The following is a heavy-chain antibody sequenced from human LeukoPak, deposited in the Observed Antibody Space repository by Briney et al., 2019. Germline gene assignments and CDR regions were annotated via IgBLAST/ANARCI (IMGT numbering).Heavy chain of an antibody. J-gene: IGHJ5*02. V-gene: IGHV4-4*07. CDR2: IYTSGST. D-gene: IGHD2-2*01. CDR3: AGGVPAVTGFDP. Sequence: GSLRLSCVASGFTFSNYAMHWVRQAPGKGLEWIGRIYTSGSTNYNPSLKSRVTMSVDTSKNQFSLKLSSVTAADTAVYYCAGGVPAVTGFDPWGQGTLVTVSS. CDR1: GFTFSNYA.